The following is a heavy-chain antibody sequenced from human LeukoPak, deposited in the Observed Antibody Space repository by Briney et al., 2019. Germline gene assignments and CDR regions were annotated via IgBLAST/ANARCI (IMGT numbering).Heavy chain of an antibody. CDR3: ARAGYYGMDV. CDR1: GFTFSSYA. Sequence: GRSLRLSCAASGFTFSSYAMHWVRQAPGKGLEWVAVISYDGSNKYYADSVKGRFTISRDNSKNTLYLQMNSLRAEDTAVYYCARAGYYGMDVWGQGTTVTVSS. V-gene: IGHV3-30-3*01. CDR2: ISYDGSNK. J-gene: IGHJ6*02.